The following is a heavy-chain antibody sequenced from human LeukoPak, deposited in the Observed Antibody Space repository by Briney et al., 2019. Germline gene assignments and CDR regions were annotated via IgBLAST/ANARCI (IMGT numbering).Heavy chain of an antibody. CDR2: IYYSGST. CDR3: AREGRVRYFDWSHYYYYGMDV. Sequence: SETLSLTCTVSGGSISSSSYYWGWIRQPPGKGLEWIGSIYYSGSTYYNPSLKSRVTISVDTSKNQFSLKLSSVAAADTAVYYCAREGRVRYFDWSHYYYYGMDVWGQGTTVTVS. CDR1: GGSISSSSYY. D-gene: IGHD3-9*01. J-gene: IGHJ6*02. V-gene: IGHV4-39*02.